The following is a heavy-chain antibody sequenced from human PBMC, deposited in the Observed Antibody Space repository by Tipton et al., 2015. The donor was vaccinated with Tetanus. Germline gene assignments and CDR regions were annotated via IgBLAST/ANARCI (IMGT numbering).Heavy chain of an antibody. CDR1: GFTFSTYW. D-gene: IGHD2-8*01. CDR2: IKQDGSGT. J-gene: IGHJ4*02. V-gene: IGHV3-7*01. Sequence: SLRLSCAASGFTFSTYWMSWVRQAPGKGLEWVANIKQDGSGTYYVDSVKGRFTVSRDNAKNSLYLQMNSLRAEDTAVYYCARAGNCSNGNCYYDYWGQGTLVPVSS. CDR3: ARAGNCSNGNCYYDY.